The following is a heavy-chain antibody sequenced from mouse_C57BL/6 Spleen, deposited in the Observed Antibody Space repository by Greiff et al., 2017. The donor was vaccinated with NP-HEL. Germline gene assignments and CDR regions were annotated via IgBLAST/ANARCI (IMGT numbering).Heavy chain of an antibody. D-gene: IGHD2-1*01. V-gene: IGHV5-17*01. Sequence: EVQLVESGGGLVKPGGSLKLSCAASGFTFSDYGMHWVRQAPEKGLEWVAYISSGSSTIYYADTEKGRFTISRDNAKNTLFLQMTSLRSEDTAMYYCARGGNYGYFDYWGQGTTLTVSS. CDR3: ARGGNYGYFDY. J-gene: IGHJ2*01. CDR2: ISSGSSTI. CDR1: GFTFSDYG.